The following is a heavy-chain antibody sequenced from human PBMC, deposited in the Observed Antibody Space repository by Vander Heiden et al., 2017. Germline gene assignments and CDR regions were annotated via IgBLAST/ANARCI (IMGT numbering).Heavy chain of an antibody. J-gene: IGHJ4*02. CDR3: ARGGGSTMIGTYYFDY. CDR1: GGSISSGDYY. Sequence: QVQLQESGPGLVKPSQTLSLTCPVSGGSISSGDYYWSWIRQPPGKGLEWIGYIYYSGSTYYNPSLKSRVTISVDTSKNQFSRKLSSVTAADTAVYYCARGGGSTMIGTYYFDYWGQGTLVAVSS. CDR2: IYYSGST. V-gene: IGHV4-30-4*01. D-gene: IGHD3-22*01.